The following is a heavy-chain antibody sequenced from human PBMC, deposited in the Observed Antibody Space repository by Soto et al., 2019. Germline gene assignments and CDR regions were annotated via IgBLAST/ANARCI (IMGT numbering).Heavy chain of an antibody. CDR1: GFILNNYA. CDR2: IGGIHGDSDGVP. J-gene: IGHJ3*01. V-gene: IGHV3-23*01. Sequence: VQLLESGGDLVQPGGSLRLSFVASGFILNNYAMSWVRQAPGKGLGWVSTIGGIHGDSDGVPWYEDSVKGRFTISRDSSANTLFLHMDNLRAEDSALYYCVKRGRNWGAFDFWGQGTTVVVSS. D-gene: IGHD7-27*01. CDR3: VKRGRNWGAFDF.